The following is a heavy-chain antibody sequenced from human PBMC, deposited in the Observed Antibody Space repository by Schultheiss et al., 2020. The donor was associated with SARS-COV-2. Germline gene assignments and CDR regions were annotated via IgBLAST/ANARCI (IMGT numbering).Heavy chain of an antibody. J-gene: IGHJ6*02. CDR3: ARVLAAALKYYHYGMDV. CDR1: GGSFSGYY. V-gene: IGHV4-34*01. D-gene: IGHD6-13*01. CDR2: INHSGST. Sequence: SETLSLTCAVYGGSFSGYYWSWIRQPPGKGLEWIGEINHSGSTNYNPSLKSRVTISVDKSKNQFSLKLSSVTAADTAVYYCARVLAAALKYYHYGMDVWGQGTTVTVSS.